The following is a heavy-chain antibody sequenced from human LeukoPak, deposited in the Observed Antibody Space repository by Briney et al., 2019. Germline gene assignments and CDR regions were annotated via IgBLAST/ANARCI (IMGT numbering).Heavy chain of an antibody. Sequence: ASVNVSCKDSVYTFTRQYMHWVRQAPAQGLEGIGWIKHNSRDTNYVQKFQGRVTMTRDPPTRTGYMELSRLRDDDTATYYCARETGDVADFWGQGNVVNVSS. CDR2: IKHNSRDT. V-gene: IGHV1-2*02. D-gene: IGHD7-27*01. J-gene: IGHJ4*02. CDR3: ARETGDVADF. CDR1: VYTFTRQY.